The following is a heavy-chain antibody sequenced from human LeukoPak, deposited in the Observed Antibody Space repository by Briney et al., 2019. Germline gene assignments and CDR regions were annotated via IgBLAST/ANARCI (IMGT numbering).Heavy chain of an antibody. J-gene: IGHJ3*02. D-gene: IGHD3-10*01. Sequence: GGSLRLSCAVSGFTFRSFALSWVRQAPGKGLEWVSAISGTGGSTYYADSVKGRFTISRDNSKNTLYLQMNSLRAEDTAVYYCARAPLLYYRGGNAFDIWGQGTMVTVSS. CDR1: GFTFRSFA. V-gene: IGHV3-23*01. CDR3: ARAPLLYYRGGNAFDI. CDR2: ISGTGGST.